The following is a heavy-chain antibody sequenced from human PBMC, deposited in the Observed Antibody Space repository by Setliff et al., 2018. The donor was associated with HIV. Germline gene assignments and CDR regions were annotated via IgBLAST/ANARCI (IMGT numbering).Heavy chain of an antibody. J-gene: IGHJ6*02. Sequence: SETLSLTCTVSGYPIRSGDYCGWLRQPPGAGMEWIGSIYHSGTPYYNPSLKSRVTRSVDTSKNQFSLKLSSATAADTAVYYCSGRLQFLEFLHGVGGLDVWGQGTTVTVSS. D-gene: IGHD3-3*01. CDR2: IYHSGTP. CDR3: SGRLQFLEFLHGVGGLDV. CDR1: GYPIRSGDY. V-gene: IGHV4-38-2*02.